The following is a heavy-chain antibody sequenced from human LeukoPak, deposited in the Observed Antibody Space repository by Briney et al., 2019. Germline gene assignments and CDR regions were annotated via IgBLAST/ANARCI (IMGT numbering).Heavy chain of an antibody. CDR1: GFTVSSNY. CDR3: EFSGLVYSSSWSYFDY. V-gene: IGHV3-53*01. J-gene: IGHJ4*02. CDR2: IYSGGTT. D-gene: IGHD6-13*01. Sequence: GGSLRVSCAASGFTVSSNYMNWVRQAPGKGLGWVSVIYSGGTTYYADSVKGRFTISRDNSKNTLYLQMNSLRAEDTAVYYCEFSGLVYSSSWSYFDYWGQGTLVTVSS.